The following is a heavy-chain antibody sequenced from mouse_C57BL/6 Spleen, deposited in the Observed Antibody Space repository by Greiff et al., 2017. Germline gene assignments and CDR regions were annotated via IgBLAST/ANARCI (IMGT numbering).Heavy chain of an antibody. J-gene: IGHJ3*01. V-gene: IGHV1-19*01. CDR2: INPYNGGT. CDR3: ARKEDTTVVPFAY. Sequence: EVQLQQSGPVLVKPGASVKMSCKASGYTFTDYYMNWVKQSHGKSLEWIGVINPYNGGTSYNQKFKGKATLTVDKSSSTAYMELNSLTSEDAAVYYCARKEDTTVVPFAYWGQGTLVTVSA. CDR1: GYTFTDYY. D-gene: IGHD1-1*01.